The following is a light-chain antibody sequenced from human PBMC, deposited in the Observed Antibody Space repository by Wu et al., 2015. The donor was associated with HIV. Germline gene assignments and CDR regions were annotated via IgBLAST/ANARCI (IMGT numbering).Light chain of an antibody. J-gene: IGKJ1*01. CDR3: QKYNTAPWT. Sequence: EIVLTQSPGTLSLSPGERATLSCRASQSVNNNYLAWYQQKSGQAPRLLIYGASTRATGIPDKFSGSGSGTDFTLTISRLEPEDVATYYCQKYNTAPWTFGQGTKVEMK. CDR1: QSVNNNY. V-gene: IGKV3-20*01. CDR2: GAS.